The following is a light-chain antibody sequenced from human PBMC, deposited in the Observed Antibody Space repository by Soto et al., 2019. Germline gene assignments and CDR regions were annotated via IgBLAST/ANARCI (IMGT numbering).Light chain of an antibody. CDR3: CSYAGSSTPYV. CDR1: SSDIGAYDY. Sequence: QSVLTQPASLSGSPGQSITISCTGTSSDIGAYDYVSWYQQHPGKAPKLMIYEGSKRPSGVSNRFSGSKSGNTASLTISGLQAEDEADYYCCSYAGSSTPYVFGTGTKVTVL. J-gene: IGLJ1*01. V-gene: IGLV2-23*01. CDR2: EGS.